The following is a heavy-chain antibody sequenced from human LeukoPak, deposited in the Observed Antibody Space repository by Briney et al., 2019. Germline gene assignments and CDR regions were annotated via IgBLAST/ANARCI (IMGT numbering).Heavy chain of an antibody. J-gene: IGHJ4*02. D-gene: IGHD6-19*01. CDR2: INPNSGGT. CDR1: GYTFTGYY. Sequence: GASVKVSCTASGYTFTGYYMHWVRQAPGQGLEWMGWINPNSGGTNYAQKFQGWVTMTRDTSISTAYMELSRLRAGDTAVYYCARDGLIAVAGFDYWGQGTLVTVSS. V-gene: IGHV1-2*04. CDR3: ARDGLIAVAGFDY.